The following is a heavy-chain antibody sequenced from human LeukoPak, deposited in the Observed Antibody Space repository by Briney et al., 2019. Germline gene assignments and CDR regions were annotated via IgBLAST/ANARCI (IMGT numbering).Heavy chain of an antibody. J-gene: IGHJ4*02. V-gene: IGHV5-51*01. CDR3: ARLRPPTYYYGSGSYLGGYYFDY. D-gene: IGHD3-10*01. CDR1: GYSFTSYW. Sequence: GESPKISCKGSGYSFTSYWIGWVRQMPGKGLEWMGIIYPGDSDTRYSPSFQGQVTISADKSISTAYLQWSSLKASDTAMYYCARLRPPTYYYGSGSYLGGYYFDYWGQGTLVTVSS. CDR2: IYPGDSDT.